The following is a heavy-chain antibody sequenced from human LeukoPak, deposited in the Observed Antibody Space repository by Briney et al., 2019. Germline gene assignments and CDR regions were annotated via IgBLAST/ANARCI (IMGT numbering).Heavy chain of an antibody. CDR1: GFTFSSYS. J-gene: IGHJ4*02. V-gene: IGHV3-21*01. D-gene: IGHD3-9*01. CDR3: ARAIVAPRYFDWLFHSYYFDY. CDR2: ISSSSSYI. Sequence: GGSLRLSCAASGFTFSSYSMNWVRQAPGKGLEWVSSISSSSSYIYYADSVKGRFTISRDNAKNSLYLQMNSLRAEDTAVYYCARAIVAPRYFDWLFHSYYFDYWGQGTLVTVSS.